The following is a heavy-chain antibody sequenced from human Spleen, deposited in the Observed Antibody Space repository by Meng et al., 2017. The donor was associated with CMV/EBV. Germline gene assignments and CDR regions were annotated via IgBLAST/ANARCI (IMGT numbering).Heavy chain of an antibody. CDR1: GFTFSDYP. CDR2: VSDRGVSA. Sequence: GGSLRLSCATSGFTFSDYPMTWVRQAPGRGLEWVASVSDRGVSAYYADSVKGRFTVSRDNLKNTLYLQMSSLRPEDTAIYYCAGVQWLVNYFDYWGQETLVTVSS. J-gene: IGHJ4*02. V-gene: IGHV3-23*01. D-gene: IGHD6-19*01. CDR3: AGVQWLVNYFDY.